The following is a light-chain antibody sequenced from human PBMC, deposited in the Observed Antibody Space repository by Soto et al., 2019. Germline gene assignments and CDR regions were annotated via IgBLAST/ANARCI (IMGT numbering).Light chain of an antibody. J-gene: IGLJ1*01. Sequence: QSALAQPASVSGSPGQSITISCTGTSSDVGSYNLVSWYQQHPGKAPKVMIYEGSKRPSGVSNRFSGSKSGNTASLTTSGLQAKDEADYYCFSYAGSTTYVSGPGTNAAVL. V-gene: IGLV2-23*01. CDR3: FSYAGSTTYV. CDR2: EGS. CDR1: SSDVGSYNL.